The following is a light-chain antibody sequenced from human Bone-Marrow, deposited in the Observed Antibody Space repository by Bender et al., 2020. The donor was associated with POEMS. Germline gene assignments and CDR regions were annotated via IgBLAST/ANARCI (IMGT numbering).Light chain of an antibody. Sequence: QSSLTQPASVSASPGQSITISCTGATTYIGSYDFVSWYQHHPGKAPKLVIYEVTERPSGVPDRFSGSKSGNTASLTVSGLQPEDEADYYCSSFTNSNTLVFGGGTKLTVL. CDR3: SSFTNSNTLV. J-gene: IGLJ2*01. V-gene: IGLV2-14*02. CDR1: TTYIGSYDF. CDR2: EVT.